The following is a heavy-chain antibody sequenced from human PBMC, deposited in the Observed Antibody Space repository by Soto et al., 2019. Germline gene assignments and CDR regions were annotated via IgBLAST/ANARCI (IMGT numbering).Heavy chain of an antibody. D-gene: IGHD2-15*01. J-gene: IGHJ5*02. CDR2: INPDNGNT. CDR1: GYTFTRYT. Sequence: GASVKVSCKASGYTFTRYTMNWVRQAPVQRLEWMGWINPDNGNTKSSQKFQDRVIITRDTSASTAYMDLSSLRPEDTAVYYCARGIATGQLDPWGQGTLVNVSS. V-gene: IGHV1-3*01. CDR3: ARGIATGQLDP.